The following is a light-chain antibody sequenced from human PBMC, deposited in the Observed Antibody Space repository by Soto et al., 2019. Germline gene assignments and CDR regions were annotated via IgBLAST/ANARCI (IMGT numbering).Light chain of an antibody. CDR2: EVS. Sequence: QSALTQPASVSGSPGQSITISCTGTSSDVGSYNLVSWYQQHPGKAPKLMIYEVSNRPSGVSNRFSGSKSGNTASLTISGLQAEDEADYYCSSYTSSSTLLFGTGTKLTVL. CDR3: SSYTSSSTLL. J-gene: IGLJ1*01. V-gene: IGLV2-14*02. CDR1: SSDVGSYNL.